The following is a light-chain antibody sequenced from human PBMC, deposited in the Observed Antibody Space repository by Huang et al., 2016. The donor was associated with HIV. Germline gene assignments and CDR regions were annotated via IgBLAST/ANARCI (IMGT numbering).Light chain of an antibody. Sequence: EIVLTQSPATLSLSPGERATLSCRASQSVNTLLAWYQQKPGQAPRLLIYDAANRATCIPARFSGSGSGTDFTLTISSLEPEEFAVYYCQQRSNRPLTFGGGTKVEIK. CDR1: QSVNTL. CDR2: DAA. V-gene: IGKV3-11*01. CDR3: QQRSNRPLT. J-gene: IGKJ4*01.